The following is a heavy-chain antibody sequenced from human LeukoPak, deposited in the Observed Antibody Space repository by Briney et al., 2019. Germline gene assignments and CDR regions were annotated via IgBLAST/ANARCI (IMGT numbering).Heavy chain of an antibody. J-gene: IGHJ3*02. Sequence: GGSLRLSCAASGFTFSNAWMSWVRQAPGKGLEWVGRIKSKTDGGTTEYAAPVKGRFTISRDDSKNTLYLQMNSLKTEDTAVYFCAATERLDAVDIWGQGTMVTVSS. CDR3: AATERLDAVDI. V-gene: IGHV3-15*01. CDR2: IKSKTDGGTT. CDR1: GFTFSNAW.